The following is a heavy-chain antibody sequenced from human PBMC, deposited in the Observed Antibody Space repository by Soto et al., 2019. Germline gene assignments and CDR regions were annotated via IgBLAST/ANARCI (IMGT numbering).Heavy chain of an antibody. Sequence: PGGSLRLSCAASGFTFDDYAMHWVRQAPGKGLEWVSGISWNSGGIGYADSVKGRFTISRDNAKNSLYLQMNSLRAEDTALYYCAKDMIAAAGTFAAWGQGTVVTVSS. CDR1: GFTFDDYA. D-gene: IGHD6-13*01. CDR2: ISWNSGGI. J-gene: IGHJ5*02. V-gene: IGHV3-9*01. CDR3: AKDMIAAAGTFAA.